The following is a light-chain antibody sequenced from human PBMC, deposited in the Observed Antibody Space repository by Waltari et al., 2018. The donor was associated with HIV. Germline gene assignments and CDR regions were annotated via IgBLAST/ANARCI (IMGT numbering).Light chain of an antibody. CDR1: SSDVGGYNY. Sequence: QSALTQPPSASGSRGQSVTISCTGTSSDVGGYNYVSWYQQHPGKAPKLMIYEVTKRPSGVPDRFSGSKSGNTASQTVSGLQAEDEADYYCSSYAGSSNLRVFGGGTKLTVL. CDR2: EVT. V-gene: IGLV2-8*01. CDR3: SSYAGSSNLRV. J-gene: IGLJ2*01.